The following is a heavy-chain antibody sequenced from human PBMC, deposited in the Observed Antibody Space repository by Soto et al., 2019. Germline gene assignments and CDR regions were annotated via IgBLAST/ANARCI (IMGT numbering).Heavy chain of an antibody. CDR2: ICPGDSDT. CDR1: GYSFTSYW. Sequence: GESLKISCKGSGYSFTSYWIGWVRQMPGKGLEWMGIICPGDSDTRYSPSFQGQVTISADKSISTAYLQWSSLKASDTAMYYCARYSSGSYWSRAFDIWGQGTMVTVSS. D-gene: IGHD1-26*01. CDR3: ARYSSGSYWSRAFDI. J-gene: IGHJ3*02. V-gene: IGHV5-51*01.